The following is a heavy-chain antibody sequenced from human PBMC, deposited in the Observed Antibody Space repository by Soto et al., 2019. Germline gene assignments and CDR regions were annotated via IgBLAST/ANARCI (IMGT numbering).Heavy chain of an antibody. CDR2: MNPNSGNT. V-gene: IGHV1-8*01. D-gene: IGHD3-9*01. J-gene: IGHJ5*02. CDR1: GYTFTSYD. CDR3: ARHGHYDILTGSPVRFDP. Sequence: GASVNVSCKASGYTFTSYDINWVRQATGQGLEWMGWMNPNSGNTGYAQKFQGRVTMTRNTSISTAYMELSSLRSEDTAVYYCARHGHYDILTGSPVRFDPWGQGTLVTVSS.